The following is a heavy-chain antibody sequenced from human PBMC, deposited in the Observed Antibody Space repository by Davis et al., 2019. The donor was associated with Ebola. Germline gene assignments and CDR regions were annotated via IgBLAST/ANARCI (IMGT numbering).Heavy chain of an antibody. J-gene: IGHJ4*02. Sequence: GESLKISCAASGFTLSSYVMSWVRQAPGKGLEWVSAISGSGSTYYADSVKGRFTISRDNSKKTLYLQMSSLRAEDTAVYYCARESSSGWYFDYWGQGTLVTVSS. CDR2: ISGSGST. V-gene: IGHV3-23*01. CDR1: GFTLSSYV. D-gene: IGHD6-19*01. CDR3: ARESSSGWYFDY.